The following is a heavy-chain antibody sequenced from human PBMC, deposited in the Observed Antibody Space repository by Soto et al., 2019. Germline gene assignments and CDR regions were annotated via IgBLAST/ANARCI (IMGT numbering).Heavy chain of an antibody. J-gene: IGHJ4*02. CDR2: IRNKADSYTT. D-gene: IGHD3-22*01. CDR3: ASCSAGY. CDR1: GFAFSDYH. Sequence: EVQLVESGGGLVQPGGSLRLSCTASGFAFSDYHMDWVRQAPGKGLEWVGRIRNKADSYTTQYAASVKGRFTVSRDDSNKSMYLQMNSLKIDDTAVYYCASCSAGYWGQGVLVTVSS. V-gene: IGHV3-72*01.